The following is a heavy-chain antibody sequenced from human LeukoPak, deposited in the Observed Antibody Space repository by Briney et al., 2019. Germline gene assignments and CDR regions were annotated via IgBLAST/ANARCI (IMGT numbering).Heavy chain of an antibody. J-gene: IGHJ4*02. CDR2: IIPIFGTA. D-gene: IGHD1-26*01. CDR1: GGTFSSYA. Sequence: ASVKVSCKASGGTFSSYAISWVRQAPGQGLEWMGGIIPIFGTANYAQKFQGRVTITADESTSTAYMELSSLRSEDTAAYYCARESGSYFPSTFDYWGQGTLVTVSS. V-gene: IGHV1-69*13. CDR3: ARESGSYFPSTFDY.